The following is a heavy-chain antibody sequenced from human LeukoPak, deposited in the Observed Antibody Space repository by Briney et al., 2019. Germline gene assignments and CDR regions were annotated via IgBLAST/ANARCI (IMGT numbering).Heavy chain of an antibody. CDR1: GFTFSSYW. V-gene: IGHV3-7*01. D-gene: IGHD1-7*01. Sequence: GGSLRLSCAASGFTFSSYWMSWVRQAPGKGLEWVANIKQDGSEKYYVGSVKGRFTISRDNAKNSLYLQMNSLRAEDTAVYFCARESLVSGTTRGNYYYYGMDVWGQGTTVTVSS. J-gene: IGHJ6*02. CDR3: ARESLVSGTTRGNYYYYGMDV. CDR2: IKQDGSEK.